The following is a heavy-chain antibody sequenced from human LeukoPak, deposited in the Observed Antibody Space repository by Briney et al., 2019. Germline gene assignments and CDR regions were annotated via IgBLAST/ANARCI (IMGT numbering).Heavy chain of an antibody. Sequence: QPGGSLRLSCAASGFTFSRYSMNWVRQAPGKGLQWEANIKLDGSEKYYVDSVKGRFTISRDSAQNPLHLRMNRLRAEDTAVYYCARSLDYWDQGTLVIVSS. CDR1: GFTFSRYS. CDR3: ARSLDY. V-gene: IGHV3-7*01. CDR2: IKLDGSEK. J-gene: IGHJ4*02.